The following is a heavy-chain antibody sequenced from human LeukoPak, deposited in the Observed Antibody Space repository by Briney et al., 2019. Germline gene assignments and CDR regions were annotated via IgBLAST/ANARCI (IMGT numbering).Heavy chain of an antibody. V-gene: IGHV4-59*11. J-gene: IGHJ4*02. CDR1: GGSISSHY. CDR2: IYYSRST. CDR3: ARIRIAAAGLAFDY. Sequence: SETLSLTCTVSGGSISSHYWSWIRQPPGKGLEWIGYIYYSRSTNYNPSLKSRVTISVDTSKNQFSLKLSSVTAADTAVYYCARIRIAAAGLAFDYWGQGTLVTVSS. D-gene: IGHD6-13*01.